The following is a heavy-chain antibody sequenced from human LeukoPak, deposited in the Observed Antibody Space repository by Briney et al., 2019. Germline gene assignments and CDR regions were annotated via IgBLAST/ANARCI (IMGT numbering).Heavy chain of an antibody. CDR1: GGSFSGYY. Sequence: SETLSLTCAVYGGSFSGYYWSWIRQPPGKELEWIGSINYSGSTYYNPSLKSRVTISIDTSENQFSLKLASVTAADTAVYYCARQIGAGRWSFDYWGQGTLVTVSS. D-gene: IGHD4-23*01. J-gene: IGHJ4*02. CDR2: INYSGST. V-gene: IGHV4-34*01. CDR3: ARQIGAGRWSFDY.